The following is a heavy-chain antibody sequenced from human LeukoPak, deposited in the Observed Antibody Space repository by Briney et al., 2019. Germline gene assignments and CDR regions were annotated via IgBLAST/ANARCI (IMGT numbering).Heavy chain of an antibody. Sequence: ASVKVSCKASGYTFSDYYIHWVRQAPGEGLEWMGWINPNSGGTNYAQKFQGRVTMTRDTSTSTAYMELRSLRSDDTAVYYCARARPPPYGGETLWGQGTLVTVSS. D-gene: IGHD4-23*01. CDR1: GYTFSDYY. J-gene: IGHJ4*02. V-gene: IGHV1-2*02. CDR3: ARARPPPYGGETL. CDR2: INPNSGGT.